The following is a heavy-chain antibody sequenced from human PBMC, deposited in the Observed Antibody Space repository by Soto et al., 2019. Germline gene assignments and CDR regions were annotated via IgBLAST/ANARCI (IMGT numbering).Heavy chain of an antibody. CDR3: VKLASNYYYYGLDV. D-gene: IGHD3-10*01. Sequence: GGSLRLSCSASGFLFSYYDMHWVRQAPGKGLEHVSALSSGGKSAFYADSVKGRFTISRDNSKNTLYLQMSSLRTEDTAVYYCVKLASNYYYYGLDVWGQGTTVTVSS. CDR1: GFLFSYYD. J-gene: IGHJ6*02. CDR2: LSSGGKSA. V-gene: IGHV3-64D*06.